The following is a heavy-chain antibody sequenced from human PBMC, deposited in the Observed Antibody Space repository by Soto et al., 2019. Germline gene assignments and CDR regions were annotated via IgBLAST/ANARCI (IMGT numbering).Heavy chain of an antibody. J-gene: IGHJ4*02. Sequence: GSLRVSCAASGFTCSNYERNWVRQAPGKGLEWVSYINSIGSNIYYADSVKVRFTISRDNAKNSLYLQMNSLRAEDTAVYYCARDNYDSSGFFLDYWGQGTPVTVHS. CDR3: ARDNYDSSGFFLDY. CDR2: INSIGSNI. CDR1: GFTCSNYE. D-gene: IGHD3-22*01. V-gene: IGHV3-48*03.